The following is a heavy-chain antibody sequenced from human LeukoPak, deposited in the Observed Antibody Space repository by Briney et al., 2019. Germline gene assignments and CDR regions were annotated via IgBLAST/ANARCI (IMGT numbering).Heavy chain of an antibody. Sequence: SETLSATCTVSGGSISSYSTSWIRQPPGKGLEYIAYMYYSGSANYNPSLKSRVTISVDTSKNQFSLKLSSVTAADTAVYYCARDNENLAFHIWGRGTMVSVSS. D-gene: IGHD1-1*01. CDR3: ARDNENLAFHI. CDR2: MYYSGSA. CDR1: GGSISSYS. V-gene: IGHV4-59*01. J-gene: IGHJ3*02.